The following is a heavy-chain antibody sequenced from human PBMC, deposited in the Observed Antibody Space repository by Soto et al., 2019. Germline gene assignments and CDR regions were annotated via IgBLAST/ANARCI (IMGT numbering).Heavy chain of an antibody. CDR1: GFTFSSYS. J-gene: IGHJ4*02. V-gene: IGHV3-21*01. Sequence: EVQLVESGGGLVKPGGSLRLSCAASGFTFSSYSMYWVRQAPGKGLEWVSSISSSSSYIYYADSVKGRFTISRDNAKNSLYLQMNSLRAEDTAVYYCARTYCSGGSCYSGVIDYWGQGTLVTVSS. D-gene: IGHD2-15*01. CDR3: ARTYCSGGSCYSGVIDY. CDR2: ISSSSSYI.